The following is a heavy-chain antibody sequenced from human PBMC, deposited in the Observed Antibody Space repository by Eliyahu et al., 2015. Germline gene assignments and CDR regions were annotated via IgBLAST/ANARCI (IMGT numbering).Heavy chain of an antibody. J-gene: IGHJ4*02. CDR1: GFTFSSKA. D-gene: IGHD4-23*01. CDR2: IXGSDYTT. Sequence: EVXLLESGGGLVQPGGSWRLSCAAXGFTFSSKAMXWVPQAPGKGLGXXXXIXGSDYTTYYADSVKGRFTISRDNSKNTLYLQMNSLGVDDTAIYYCSKRRDDGNSGALDYWGQGILVTVSS. CDR3: SKRRDDGNSGALDY. V-gene: IGHV3-23*01.